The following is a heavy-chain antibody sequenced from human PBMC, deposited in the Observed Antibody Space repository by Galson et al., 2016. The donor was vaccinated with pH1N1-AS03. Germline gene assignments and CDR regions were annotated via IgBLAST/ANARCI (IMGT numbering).Heavy chain of an antibody. Sequence: SETLSLTCSVSGASISSFSYYWGWIRQPPGQGLEWIGSIYYTASTYYNPSLKGRVTMSVDTSNNQFSLRVSSVTAADTAVYYCARHRGFDKNDAFDMWGQGRMVIVSS. CDR1: GASISSFSYY. CDR3: ARHRGFDKNDAFDM. J-gene: IGHJ3*02. V-gene: IGHV4-39*07. D-gene: IGHD3-10*01. CDR2: IYYTAST.